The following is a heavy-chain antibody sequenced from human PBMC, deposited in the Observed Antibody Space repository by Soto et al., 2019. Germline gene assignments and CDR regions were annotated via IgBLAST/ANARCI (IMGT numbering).Heavy chain of an antibody. CDR2: IIPILGIA. D-gene: IGHD2-2*01. J-gene: IGHJ6*03. Sequence: SVKVSCKASGGTFSSYTISWVRQAPGQGLEWMGRIIPILGIANYAQKFQGRVTITADKSTSTAYMELSSLRSEDTAVYYCARVQCSRTSCQSNYYSMDGCGKGPTVNGSS. V-gene: IGHV1-69*02. CDR1: GGTFSSYT. CDR3: ARVQCSRTSCQSNYYSMDG.